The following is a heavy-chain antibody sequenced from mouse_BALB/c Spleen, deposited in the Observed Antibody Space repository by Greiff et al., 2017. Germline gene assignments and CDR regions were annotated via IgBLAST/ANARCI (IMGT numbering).Heavy chain of an antibody. Sequence: VQLQQSGPGLVKPSQSLSLTCTVTGYSITSDYAWNWIRQFPGNKLEWMGYISYSGSTSYNPSLKSRISITRDTSKNQFFLQLNSVTTEDTATYYCARDLYFDYWGQGTTLTVSS. CDR2: ISYSGST. CDR1: GYSITSDYA. J-gene: IGHJ2*01. V-gene: IGHV3-2*02. CDR3: ARDLYFDY.